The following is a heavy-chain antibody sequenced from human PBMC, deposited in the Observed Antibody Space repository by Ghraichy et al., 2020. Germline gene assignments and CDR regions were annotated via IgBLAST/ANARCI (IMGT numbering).Heavy chain of an antibody. V-gene: IGHV4-59*01. CDR1: GGSISSYY. J-gene: IGHJ6*03. CDR3: ARSGNLRDIADYYYYMDV. CDR2: IYYSGST. D-gene: IGHD5-12*01. Sequence: SETLSLTCTVSGGSISSYYWSWIRQPPGKGLEWIGYIYYSGSTNYNPSLKSRVTISVDTSKNQFSLKLSSVTAADTAVYYCARSGNLRDIADYYYYMDVWGKGTTVTVSS.